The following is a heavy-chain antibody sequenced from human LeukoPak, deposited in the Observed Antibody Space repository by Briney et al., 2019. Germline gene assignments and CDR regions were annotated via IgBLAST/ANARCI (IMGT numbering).Heavy chain of an antibody. CDR3: AKQTGYCSDGSCYFTS. Sequence: PGGSLRLSCAASGFTFSSYGMHWVRQAPGKGLEWVAVISYDGSNKYYADSVKGRFTISRDNSKNTLYLQMNSLRAEDTAVYYCAKQTGYCSDGSCYFTSWGQGTLVTVSS. CDR1: GFTFSSYG. V-gene: IGHV3-30*18. CDR2: ISYDGSNK. J-gene: IGHJ4*02. D-gene: IGHD2-15*01.